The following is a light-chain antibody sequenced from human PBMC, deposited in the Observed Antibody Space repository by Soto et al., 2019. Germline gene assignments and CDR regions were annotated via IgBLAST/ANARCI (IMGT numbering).Light chain of an antibody. Sequence: QSALTQPASVSGSPGQSITISCTGTSSDVGGYNYVSWYQQYPGKAPKLMIYHVSNRPSGVSDRFPGSKSGNSASLTISGLQAEDEADYYCSSYTTTSTYVFGTGTKVTVL. CDR1: SSDVGGYNY. CDR3: SSYTTTSTYV. V-gene: IGLV2-14*01. J-gene: IGLJ1*01. CDR2: HVS.